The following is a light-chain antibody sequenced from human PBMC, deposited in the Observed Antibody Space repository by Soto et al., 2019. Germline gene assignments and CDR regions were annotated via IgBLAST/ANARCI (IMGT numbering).Light chain of an antibody. CDR3: QQYKSYSYT. CDR1: QSISSW. Sequence: DIQMTQSPSTLSASVGDRVTITCRASQSISSWLAWYQQKPGKAPKLLIYKASTLESVVPSRFSGSGSGTEFTLTLSSLQPDDFANYYCQQYKSYSYTFGQGTKLEI. V-gene: IGKV1-5*03. J-gene: IGKJ2*01. CDR2: KAS.